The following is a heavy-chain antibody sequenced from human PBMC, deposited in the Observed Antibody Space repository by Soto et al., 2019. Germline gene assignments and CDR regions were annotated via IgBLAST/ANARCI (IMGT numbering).Heavy chain of an antibody. J-gene: IGHJ4*02. CDR1: GFSLSTSGVG. V-gene: IGHV2-5*02. D-gene: IGHD3-22*01. CDR3: AHSAFYSDSSGYAGYYFDY. CDR2: IYWDDDK. Sequence: QITLKESGPTLVKPTQTLTLTCSFSGFSLSTSGVGVGWIRQPPGKALEWLAFIYWDDDKRYSPSLQSRLTITMETSKNQVVLTMTNMDPVDTATYYCAHSAFYSDSSGYAGYYFDYWGQGTLVTVSS.